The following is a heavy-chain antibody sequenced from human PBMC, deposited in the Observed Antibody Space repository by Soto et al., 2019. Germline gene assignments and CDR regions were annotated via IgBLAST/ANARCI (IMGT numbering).Heavy chain of an antibody. CDR1: GFTFTNRN. V-gene: IGHV3-21*01. CDR2: ISSSSSFR. CDR3: ARDPPLSVLVVVATDDF. Sequence: GGSLRLSCAASGFTFTNRNMNWVRQAPGKGLEWVSSISSSSSFRNYADSVKGRFSISRDNDKNLVYLQMDSLRAEDTAVYYCARDPPLSVLVVVATDDFWGQGTLVTAPQ. J-gene: IGHJ4*02. D-gene: IGHD2-21*01.